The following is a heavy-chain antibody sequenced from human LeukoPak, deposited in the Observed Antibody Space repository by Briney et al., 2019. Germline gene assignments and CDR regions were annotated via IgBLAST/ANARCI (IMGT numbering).Heavy chain of an antibody. D-gene: IGHD3-22*01. CDR1: GYTFTSYG. J-gene: IGHJ4*02. CDR3: AGTTVDYYDSSGYYSY. Sequence: ASVKVSCKASGYTFTSYGISWVRQAPGQGLEWMGWISAYNGNTNYAQKLQGRVTMTTDTSTSTAYMELRSLRSDDTAVYYCAGTTVDYYDSSGYYSYWGQGTLVTVSS. V-gene: IGHV1-18*01. CDR2: ISAYNGNT.